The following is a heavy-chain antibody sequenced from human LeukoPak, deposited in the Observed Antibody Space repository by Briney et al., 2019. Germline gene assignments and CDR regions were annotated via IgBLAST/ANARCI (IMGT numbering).Heavy chain of an antibody. D-gene: IGHD6-13*01. CDR3: ARDYSSSWISY. V-gene: IGHV4-34*01. J-gene: IGHJ4*02. Sequence: SETLSLTCAVYGGSFSGYYWSWIRQPPGKGLEWIGEINHSGSTNYNPSLKSRLTISVDTSKNQFSLKLSSVTAADTAVYYCARDYSSSWISYWGQGTLVTVSS. CDR2: INHSGST. CDR1: GGSFSGYY.